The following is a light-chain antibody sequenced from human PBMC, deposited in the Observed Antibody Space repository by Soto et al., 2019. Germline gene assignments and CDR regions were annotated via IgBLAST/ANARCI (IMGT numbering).Light chain of an antibody. V-gene: IGKV1-5*03. CDR3: QQYNGYGR. J-gene: IGKJ1*01. CDR2: KAS. CDR1: QSISSW. Sequence: DIPMTQSPSTLSASVGDRVTITCRASQSISSWLAWYQQKPGKAPKLLIHKASSLQSGVPSRFSGSGSGTEFTLTISNLDPDDFATYYCQQYNGYGRFGQGTKVEIK.